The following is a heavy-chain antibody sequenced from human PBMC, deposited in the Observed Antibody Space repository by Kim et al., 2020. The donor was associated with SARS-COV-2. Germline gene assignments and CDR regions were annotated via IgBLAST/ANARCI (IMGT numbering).Heavy chain of an antibody. CDR2: IRSKAYGGTT. J-gene: IGHJ4*02. Sequence: GGSLRLSCTASGFTFGDYAMSWFRQAPGKGLEWVGFIRSKAYGGTTEYAASVKGRFTISRDDSKSIAYLQMNSLKTEDTAVYYCTRDQVEQWLAHFDYWGQGTLVTVSS. V-gene: IGHV3-49*03. CDR1: GFTFGDYA. CDR3: TRDQVEQWLAHFDY. D-gene: IGHD6-19*01.